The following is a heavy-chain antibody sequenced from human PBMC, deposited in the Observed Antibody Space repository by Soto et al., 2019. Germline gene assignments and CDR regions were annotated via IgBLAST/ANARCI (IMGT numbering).Heavy chain of an antibody. CDR1: GGSTSSGGFY. D-gene: IGHD5-18*01. V-gene: IGHV4-31*03. Sequence: SETLSLTCTVSGGSTSSGGFYWSWIRQHPGKGLEWIGYIYYSGISYYNPSLKSRVSISLDTSRNQFSMTLNSVTAADTAVYYCARNGYTCGMYVWGQGATVTVSS. J-gene: IGHJ6*02. CDR2: IYYSGIS. CDR3: ARNGYTCGMYV.